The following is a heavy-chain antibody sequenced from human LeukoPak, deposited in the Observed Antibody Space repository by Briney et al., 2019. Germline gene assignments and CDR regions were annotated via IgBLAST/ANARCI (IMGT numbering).Heavy chain of an antibody. J-gene: IGHJ4*02. CDR3: SRGPAYYDSTTIDN. D-gene: IGHD3-22*01. CDR2: IYYSGST. CDR1: GGSISSSGYY. Sequence: PSDTLSHTCTVPGGSISSSGYYWGWIRQPPGKRLEWIGSIYYSGSTYYNPSLQSRVTISVDTSKNQFSLRLSSVTAADTAVYFCSRGPAYYDSTTIDNWGQGTLVTVSS. V-gene: IGHV4-39*01.